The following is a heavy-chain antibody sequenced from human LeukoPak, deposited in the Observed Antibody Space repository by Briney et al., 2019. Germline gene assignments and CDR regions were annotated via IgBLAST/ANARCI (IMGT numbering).Heavy chain of an antibody. CDR1: GYTFTGYY. Sequence: ASVKVSCTASGYTFTGYYMHWVRQAPGQRLEWMGWINAGNGNTKYSQKFQGRVTITRDTSTSTAYMELSSLRSEDTAVYYCARASYDILTGYLSDYYYYGMDVWGQGTTVTVSS. D-gene: IGHD3-9*01. J-gene: IGHJ6*02. CDR3: ARASYDILTGYLSDYYYYGMDV. CDR2: INAGNGNT. V-gene: IGHV1-3*01.